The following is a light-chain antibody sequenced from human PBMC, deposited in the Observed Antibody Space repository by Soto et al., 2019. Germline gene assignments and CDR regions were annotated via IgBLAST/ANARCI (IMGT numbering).Light chain of an antibody. J-gene: IGLJ3*02. V-gene: IGLV2-23*01. CDR1: SSDFGSYSV. CDR2: EGT. CDR3: HSYGRSTLV. Sequence: QSVLTQPASVSGSPGQSITISCTGTSSDFGSYSVVSWYQQHPGKAPKLLIYEGTKRPSGVSNRFSGSESGNTASLTISGLQAEDEADYYCHSYGRSTLVFGGGTQLTVL.